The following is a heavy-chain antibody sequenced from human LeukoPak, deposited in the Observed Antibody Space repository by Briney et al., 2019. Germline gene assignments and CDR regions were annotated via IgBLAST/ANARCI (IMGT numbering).Heavy chain of an antibody. D-gene: IGHD3-10*01. CDR2: INHSGRI. V-gene: IGHV4-34*01. CDR1: GGSFRGQY. Sequence: SETLSLTCAVYGGSFRGQYGAWFRHPPGKGLDWMGEINHSGRISYNASLESRVTISLDTSKNQFSLKLSSVTAADTAVYYCAGGDYHGSESYANYWGQGTLVTVSS. CDR3: AGGDYHGSESYANY. J-gene: IGHJ4*02.